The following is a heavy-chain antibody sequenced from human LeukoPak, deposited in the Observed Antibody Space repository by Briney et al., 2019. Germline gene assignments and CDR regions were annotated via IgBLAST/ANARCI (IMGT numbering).Heavy chain of an antibody. CDR2: ISAYDGET. CDR3: AREHYDFWSGYYPFDY. CDR1: GYIFTTYG. V-gene: IGHV1-18*01. J-gene: IGHJ4*02. D-gene: IGHD3-3*01. Sequence: ASVKVSCKASGYIFTTYGISWVRQAPGQGLEWMGWISAYDGETNYAQKLQDRVTMTADTSTSTVYMELRSLRSDDTAMYYCAREHYDFWSGYYPFDYWGQGTLVTVSS.